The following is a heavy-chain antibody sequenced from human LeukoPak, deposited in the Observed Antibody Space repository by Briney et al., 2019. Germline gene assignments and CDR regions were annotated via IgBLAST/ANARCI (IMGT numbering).Heavy chain of an antibody. V-gene: IGHV4-39*01. CDR2: IYYSGST. CDR3: ARSPRIAAAGRGSNWFDP. Sequence: SETLSLTCTVSGGSISSSSYYWGWIRQPPGKGLEWIGSIYYSGSTYYNPSLKSRVTISVDTSKNQFSLKLSSVTAADTAVYYCARSPRIAAAGRGSNWFDPWGQGTLVTVSS. D-gene: IGHD6-13*01. CDR1: GGSISSSSYY. J-gene: IGHJ5*02.